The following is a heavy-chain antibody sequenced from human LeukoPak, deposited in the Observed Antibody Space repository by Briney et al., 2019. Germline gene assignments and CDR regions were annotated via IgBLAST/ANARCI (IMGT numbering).Heavy chain of an antibody. D-gene: IGHD4-17*01. J-gene: IGHJ4*02. V-gene: IGHV3-64*04. Sequence: GGSLRLSCSASEFAFSSYAMYWVRQAPGKGLEYISSIRNNGGSTYYADSVRGRLTISRDNSKNTLYLQMNSLRAEDTAVYYCARAGRADGDYHYFEYWGQGTLVTVSS. CDR2: IRNNGGST. CDR1: EFAFSSYA. CDR3: ARAGRADGDYHYFEY.